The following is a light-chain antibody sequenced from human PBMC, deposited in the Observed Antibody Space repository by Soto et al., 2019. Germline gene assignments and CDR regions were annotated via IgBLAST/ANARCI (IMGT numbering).Light chain of an antibody. CDR2: EVT. CDR3: SSYAGSNNVV. Sequence: QSALTQPPSASGFPGQSVTSSCTGTSSDVGYYDYVSWYQQHPGKAPKLVIYEVTKRPSGVPDRVSASKSGNTASLTVSGLRAEDEADYYCSSYAGSNNVVFGSGTKVTVL. J-gene: IGLJ1*01. V-gene: IGLV2-8*01. CDR1: SSDVGYYDY.